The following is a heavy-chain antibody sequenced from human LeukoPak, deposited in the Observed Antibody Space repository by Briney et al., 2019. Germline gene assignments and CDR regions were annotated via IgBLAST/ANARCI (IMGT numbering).Heavy chain of an antibody. D-gene: IGHD2-21*02. V-gene: IGHV3-53*01. CDR2: IYSGGST. CDR3: AREDKTDWYFDL. Sequence: GSLRLSCAASGFTVSSNYMSWVRQAPGKGLEWVSVIYSGGSTYYADSVKGRFTISRDNAKNSLYLQMNSLRAEDTAVYYCAREDKTDWYFDLWGRGTLVTVSS. J-gene: IGHJ2*01. CDR1: GFTVSSNY.